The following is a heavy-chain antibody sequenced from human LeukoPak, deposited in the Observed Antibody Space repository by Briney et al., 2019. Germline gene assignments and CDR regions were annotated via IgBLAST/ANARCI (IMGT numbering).Heavy chain of an antibody. CDR2: IYYSGST. CDR1: GGSISSSSYY. Sequence: PSETLSLTCTVSGGSISSSSYYWGWIRQPPGKGLEWIGSIYYSGSTYYNPSLESRVTVSVDTSKNQFSLRLSSVIAADTAIYYCARARDYYEFDYWGQGTLVTVSS. V-gene: IGHV4-39*07. J-gene: IGHJ4*02. D-gene: IGHD3-22*01. CDR3: ARARDYYEFDY.